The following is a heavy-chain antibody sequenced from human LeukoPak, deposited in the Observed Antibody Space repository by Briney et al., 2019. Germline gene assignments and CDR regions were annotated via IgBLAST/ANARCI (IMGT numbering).Heavy chain of an antibody. Sequence: PSETLSLTCTVSGGSISSSSYYWGWIRQPPGKGLEWIGSIYYSGSTYYNPSLKSRVTISVDTSKNQFSLKLSSVTAADTAVYYCARERRSRGVGLYSSSWLPDYWGQGTLVTVSS. CDR1: GGSISSSSYY. CDR3: ARERRSRGVGLYSSSWLPDY. J-gene: IGHJ4*02. CDR2: IYYSGST. V-gene: IGHV4-39*07. D-gene: IGHD6-13*01.